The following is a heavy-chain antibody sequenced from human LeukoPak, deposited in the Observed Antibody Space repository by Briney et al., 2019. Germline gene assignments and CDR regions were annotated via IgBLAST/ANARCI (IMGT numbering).Heavy chain of an antibody. V-gene: IGHV3-21*01. D-gene: IGHD1-26*01. Sequence: GGSLRLSCAASGFTFDDYSMSWVRQAPGKGLEWLSSISTGGMWIYYADSLKGRFTVSRDNAKNTLYLQMKSLRVEDTGVYYCARDAGGRTQREGWFDPWGQGTLVTVSS. CDR2: ISTGGMWI. CDR1: GFTFDDYS. CDR3: ARDAGGRTQREGWFDP. J-gene: IGHJ5*02.